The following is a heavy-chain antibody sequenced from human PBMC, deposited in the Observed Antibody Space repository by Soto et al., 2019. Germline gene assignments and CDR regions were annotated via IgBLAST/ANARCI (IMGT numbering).Heavy chain of an antibody. CDR1: GGSISSYY. Sequence: SETLSLTCTVSGGSISSYYWSWIRQPPGKGLEWIGYIYYSGSTNYNPSLKSRVTISVDTSKNQFSLKLSSVTAADTAVYYCASLRRLTTNSYYYGMDVWGQGTTVTVSS. V-gene: IGHV4-59*01. D-gene: IGHD4-17*01. CDR3: ASLRRLTTNSYYYGMDV. CDR2: IYYSGST. J-gene: IGHJ6*02.